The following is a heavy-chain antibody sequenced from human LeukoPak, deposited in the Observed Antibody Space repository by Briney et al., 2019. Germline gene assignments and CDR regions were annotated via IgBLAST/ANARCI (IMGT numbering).Heavy chain of an antibody. CDR3: ARARSTIYYYDSSGYYYI. J-gene: IGHJ4*02. D-gene: IGHD3-22*01. CDR1: GGSFSGYY. CDR2: INHSGST. Sequence: SETLSLTCAVYGGSFSGYYWSWIRQPPGKGLEWIGEINHSGSTNYNPSLKSRVTISVDTSKNQFSLKLSSVTAADTAVYYCARARSTIYYYDSSGYYYIWGQGTLVTVSS. V-gene: IGHV4-34*01.